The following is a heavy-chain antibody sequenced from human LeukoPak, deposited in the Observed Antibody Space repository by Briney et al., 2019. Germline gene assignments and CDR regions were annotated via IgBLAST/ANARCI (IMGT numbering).Heavy chain of an antibody. D-gene: IGHD2-2*02. V-gene: IGHV3-74*01. CDR2: ITSDGSST. J-gene: IGHJ4*02. Sequence: GGSLRLSCAASGFTFSSYSMNWVRQAPGKGLVWVSRITSDGSSTSYADSVKGRFTISRDNAKNTLYLQMNSLRAEDTAVYYCALGGCSSTSCYTIFGYWGQGTLVTVSS. CDR3: ALGGCSSTSCYTIFGY. CDR1: GFTFSSYS.